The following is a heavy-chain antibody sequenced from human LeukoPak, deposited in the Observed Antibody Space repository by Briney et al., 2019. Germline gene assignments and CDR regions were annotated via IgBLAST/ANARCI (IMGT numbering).Heavy chain of an antibody. D-gene: IGHD3-10*02. J-gene: IGHJ6*04. Sequence: GGSLRLSCAASGFTFKSYAMTWIRQVPGKGLEWVSYISSSGSTIYYADSVKGRFTISRDNAKNSLYLQMNSLRAEDTAVYYCAELGITMIGGVWGKGTTVTISS. CDR3: AELGITMIGGV. V-gene: IGHV3-48*03. CDR1: GFTFKSYA. CDR2: ISSSGSTI.